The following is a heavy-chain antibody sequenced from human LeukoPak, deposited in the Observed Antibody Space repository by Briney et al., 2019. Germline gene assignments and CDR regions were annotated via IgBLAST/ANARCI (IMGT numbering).Heavy chain of an antibody. V-gene: IGHV3-74*01. D-gene: IGHD2-2*01. Sequence: GGSLRLSCAASGNYWMHWVRQAPGKGLVWVSHINSDGSWTSYADSVRGRFTISKDNAENTVYLQMNNLRAEDTAVYYCVSFYETYWGRGTLVTVSS. CDR1: GNYW. J-gene: IGHJ4*02. CDR3: VSFYETY. CDR2: INSDGSWT.